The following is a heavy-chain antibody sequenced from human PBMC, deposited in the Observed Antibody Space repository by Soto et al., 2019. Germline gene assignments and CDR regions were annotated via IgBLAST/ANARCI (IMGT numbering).Heavy chain of an antibody. CDR2: IYYSGST. Sequence: SETLSLTCTVSGGSISSYYWSWIRQPPGKGLEWIGYIYYSGSTNYNPSLKSRVTMSVDTSKNQFSLKLSSVTAADTAVYYCARQGLYYGSGSPLYYYYYYMDVWGKGTTVTVSS. J-gene: IGHJ6*03. V-gene: IGHV4-59*01. D-gene: IGHD3-10*01. CDR1: GGSISSYY. CDR3: ARQGLYYGSGSPLYYYYYYMDV.